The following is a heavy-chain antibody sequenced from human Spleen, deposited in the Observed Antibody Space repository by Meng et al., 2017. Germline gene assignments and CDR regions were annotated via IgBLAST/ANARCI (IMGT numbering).Heavy chain of an antibody. D-gene: IGHD6-19*01. V-gene: IGHV4-59*11. CDR3: ASGSGSGWYYFDN. CDR1: IGTIRSHY. Sequence: VQLQESGPGLGKPSENLSLLCPVSIGTIRSHYWSLIRQPPGKGLEWIGYIFYSGRPNYSPSLKSRVTISIDTSKNQFSLRLSSVTPADTAMYYCASGSGSGWYYFDNWGQGTLVTVSS. J-gene: IGHJ4*02. CDR2: IFYSGRP.